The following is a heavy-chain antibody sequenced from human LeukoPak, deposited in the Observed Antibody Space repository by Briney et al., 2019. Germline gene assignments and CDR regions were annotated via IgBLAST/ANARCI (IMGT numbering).Heavy chain of an antibody. CDR2: FYHSGST. CDR3: ARDSQGTYYNYYYMDV. D-gene: IGHD3-10*01. V-gene: IGHV4-38-2*02. CDR1: GYFIRSGFY. Sequence: SETLSLTCTVSGYFIRSGFYWGWIRQPPGKGLEWIGSFYHSGSTYYNPSLESRVTISLDTSKNQLSLKLTSVTAADTAVYYCARDSQGTYYNYYYMDVWGKGTTVTISS. J-gene: IGHJ6*03.